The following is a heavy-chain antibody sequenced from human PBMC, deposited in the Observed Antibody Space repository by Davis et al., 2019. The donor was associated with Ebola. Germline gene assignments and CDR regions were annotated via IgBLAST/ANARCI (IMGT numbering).Heavy chain of an antibody. CDR2: IYPQDSDT. V-gene: IGHV5-51*01. Sequence: GESLKISCQGSGYSFTTSWIGWVRQVPGKGLEWMGIIYPQDSDTRYSPSFGGQVTISADKSNGTTYLQWNSLTAADTAMYYCARLMLFVGGYSGSSQPFDYWGQGTLVTVSS. D-gene: IGHD6-6*01. CDR1: GYSFTTSW. CDR3: ARLMLFVGGYSGSSQPFDY. J-gene: IGHJ4*02.